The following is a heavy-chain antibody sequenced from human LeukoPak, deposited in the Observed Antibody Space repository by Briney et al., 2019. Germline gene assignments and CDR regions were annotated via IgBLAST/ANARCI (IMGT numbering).Heavy chain of an antibody. CDR3: ATYRQVLLPFES. D-gene: IGHD2-8*02. Sequence: GGSLRLSCAASGFTFSTFAMIWVRQPPGKGLEWVSSIFPSGGEIHYADSVRGRFTISRDNSKSPLSLQMNSLRAEDTAIYYCATYRQVLLPFESWGQGTLVTVSS. CDR1: GFTFSTFA. J-gene: IGHJ4*02. CDR2: IFPSGGEI. V-gene: IGHV3-23*01.